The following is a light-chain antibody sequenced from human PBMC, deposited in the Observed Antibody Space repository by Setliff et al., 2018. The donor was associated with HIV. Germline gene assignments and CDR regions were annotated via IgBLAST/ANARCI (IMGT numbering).Light chain of an antibody. CDR3: CSYAGSYTPVI. J-gene: IGLJ2*01. CDR2: DVT. CDR1: SSDVGSYNY. Sequence: QSALTQPRSVSGSPGQSVTISCTGTSSDVGSYNYVSWYQQHPGKAPKLMIYDVTKRPSGVPDRFSGSKSGNTASLTISGLQAEDEADYYCCSYAGSYTPVILGGGTK. V-gene: IGLV2-11*01.